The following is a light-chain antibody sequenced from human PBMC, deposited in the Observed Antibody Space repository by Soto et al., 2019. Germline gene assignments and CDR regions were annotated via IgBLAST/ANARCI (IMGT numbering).Light chain of an antibody. CDR1: QSINSN. V-gene: IGKV3-20*01. Sequence: IVMTQSPATLSVSLGERATLSCRASQSINSNLAWYQQKPGQAPRLLMFRASIRAAGFPARFSGSGSGTDFTLTISRLEPEDFAVYYCQQYGSSPTFGGGTKVDIK. CDR3: QQYGSSPT. CDR2: RAS. J-gene: IGKJ4*01.